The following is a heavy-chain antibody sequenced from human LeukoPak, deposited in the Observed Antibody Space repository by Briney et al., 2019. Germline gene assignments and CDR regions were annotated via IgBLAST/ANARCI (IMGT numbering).Heavy chain of an antibody. CDR2: ISTSGSTI. D-gene: IGHD3-3*01. CDR1: GFTFSDYY. Sequence: GGSLRLSCAASGFTFSDYYMSWIRQAPGKGLEWVSYISTSGSTIYYADSVKGRFTISRDNAKNSLYLQMNSLRAEDTAVYYCAREATIFGVVTDYYFDYWGQGTLVTVSS. CDR3: AREATIFGVVTDYYFDY. J-gene: IGHJ4*02. V-gene: IGHV3-11*01.